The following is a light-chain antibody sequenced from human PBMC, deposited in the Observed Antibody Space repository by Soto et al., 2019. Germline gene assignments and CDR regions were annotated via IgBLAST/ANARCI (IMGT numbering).Light chain of an antibody. CDR1: QSVSSS. CDR2: GAS. J-gene: IGKJ1*01. CDR3: QQYNNWWT. Sequence: IVVSQSLATLSVSPGERATLSCRASQSVSSSLAWYQQKPGQVPRLLIYGASTRATGIPARFSGSGSGTEFTLTISSLQSEDFAVYYCQQYNNWWTFGQGTKVDIK. V-gene: IGKV3-15*01.